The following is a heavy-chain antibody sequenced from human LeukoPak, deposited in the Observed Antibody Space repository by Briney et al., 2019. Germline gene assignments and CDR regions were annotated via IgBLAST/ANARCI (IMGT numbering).Heavy chain of an antibody. D-gene: IGHD3-10*01. CDR3: ARVKDYGSGSYYPTFDY. J-gene: IGHJ4*02. Sequence: GGSLRLSCTASGLTFSNYWMIWVRQAPGKGLEWVSIIRQDGNEKYSVDSVRGRFTISRDNARTSLYLQMDSLRAEDTAVYHCARVKDYGSGSYYPTFDYWGQETLVTVSS. CDR2: IRQDGNEK. V-gene: IGHV3-7*03. CDR1: GLTFSNYW.